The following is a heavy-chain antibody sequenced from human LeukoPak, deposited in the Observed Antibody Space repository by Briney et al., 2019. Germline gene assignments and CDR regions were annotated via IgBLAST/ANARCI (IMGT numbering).Heavy chain of an antibody. CDR1: GYTLTELS. V-gene: IGHV1-24*01. D-gene: IGHD3-22*01. CDR3: ATQYYYDSSGYYSLDY. J-gene: IGHJ4*02. CDR2: FDPEDGET. Sequence: ASVKVSCKVSGYTLTELSMHWVRQAPGKGLEWMGGFDPEDGETIYAQKFQGRVTMTEDTSTDTAYMELSSLRSEDTAVHYCATQYYYDSSGYYSLDYWGQGTLVTVSS.